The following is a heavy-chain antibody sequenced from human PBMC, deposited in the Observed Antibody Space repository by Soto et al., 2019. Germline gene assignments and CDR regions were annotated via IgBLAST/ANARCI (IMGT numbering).Heavy chain of an antibody. J-gene: IGHJ3*02. CDR2: VHHSGGT. CDR3: ARHATYIDYTYYFPPWGVFDI. D-gene: IGHD3-22*01. Sequence: QLQLQESGPGLLKPSETLSLTCSISGGSISTDNHYWAWIRQSTGRGLEWLGTVHHSGGTYYNPSLMRRIDMVIDPSNNPFSLRLTPVTAADTSVYFCARHATYIDYTYYFPPWGVFDICGHGTMVAVSS. V-gene: IGHV4-39*01. CDR1: GGSISTDNHY.